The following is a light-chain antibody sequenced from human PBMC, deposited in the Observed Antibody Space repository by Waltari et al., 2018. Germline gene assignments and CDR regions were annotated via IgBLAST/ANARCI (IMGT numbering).Light chain of an antibody. CDR1: VLYSSNNKNY. J-gene: IGKJ1*01. V-gene: IGKV4-1*01. Sequence: VLYSSNNKNYLAWYQQRPGQPPKLLIYWASTRETGVPYRFSGSGSGTDFTLTISSLQAEDVAVYYCQQYYSTPRTFGQGTKVEIE. CDR2: WAS. CDR3: QQYYSTPRT.